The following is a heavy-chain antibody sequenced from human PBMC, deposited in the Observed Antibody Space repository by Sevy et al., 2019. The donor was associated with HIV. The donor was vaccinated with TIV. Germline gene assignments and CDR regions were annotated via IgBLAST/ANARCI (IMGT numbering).Heavy chain of an antibody. J-gene: IGHJ6*02. CDR2: ISYDGSNK. V-gene: IGHV3-30-3*01. CDR1: GFTFSSYA. Sequence: GGSLRLSCAASGFTFSSYAMHWVRQAPGKGLEWEAVISYDGSNKYYADSVKGRFTISRDNSKNTLYLQMNSLRAEDTAVYYCARDSNDCSGGSCPGRGMDVWGQGTTVTVSS. CDR3: ARDSNDCSGGSCPGRGMDV. D-gene: IGHD2-15*01.